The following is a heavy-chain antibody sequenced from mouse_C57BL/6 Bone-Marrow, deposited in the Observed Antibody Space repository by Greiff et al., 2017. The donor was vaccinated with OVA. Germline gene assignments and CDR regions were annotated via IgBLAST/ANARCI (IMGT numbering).Heavy chain of an antibody. CDR3: ARFYGSRDWYFDV. Sequence: EVKVEESEGGLVQPGSSMKLSCTASGFTFSDYYMAWVRQVPEKGLEWVANINYDGSSTYYLDSLKSRFIISRDNAKNILYLQMSSLKSEDTATYYCARFYGSRDWYFDVWGTGTTVTVSS. D-gene: IGHD1-1*01. V-gene: IGHV5-16*01. CDR2: INYDGSST. CDR1: GFTFSDYY. J-gene: IGHJ1*03.